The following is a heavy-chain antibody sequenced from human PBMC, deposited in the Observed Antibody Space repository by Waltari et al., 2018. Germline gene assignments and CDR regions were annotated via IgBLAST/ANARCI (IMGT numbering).Heavy chain of an antibody. Sequence: EVQLVESGGGLVQPGRSLRLSCAASGFTFDDYAMHWVRQAPRKGLEWVSGISWNSGSIGYADSVKGRFTSSRDNAKNSLYLQMNSLRAEDTALYYCAKGYSSGWYHIDYWGQGTLVTVSS. CDR2: ISWNSGSI. V-gene: IGHV3-9*01. J-gene: IGHJ4*02. CDR1: GFTFDDYA. D-gene: IGHD6-19*01. CDR3: AKGYSSGWYHIDY.